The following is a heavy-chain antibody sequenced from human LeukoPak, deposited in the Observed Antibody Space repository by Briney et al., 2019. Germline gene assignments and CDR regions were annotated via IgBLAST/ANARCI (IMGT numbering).Heavy chain of an antibody. V-gene: IGHV1-2*02. CDR1: GYTFSDYY. CDR3: ARDVMRGSEIDY. Sequence: ASVKVSRKASGYTFSDYYIHWVRQAPGQGLEWMGWINPNSGGTNYAQKFQGRVTMTRDTSITTAYRELSRLTSVDTAVYYCARDVMRGSEIDYWGQGTLVAVSS. J-gene: IGHJ4*02. D-gene: IGHD1-26*01. CDR2: INPNSGGT.